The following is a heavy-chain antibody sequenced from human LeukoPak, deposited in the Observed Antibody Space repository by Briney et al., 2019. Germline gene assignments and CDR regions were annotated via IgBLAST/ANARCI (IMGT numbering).Heavy chain of an antibody. CDR3: ARSRYYYDSSEDWFDP. Sequence: SETLSLTCTVSGDSITNYYWSWIRQPPGKGLEWIGYISYSGDTNYNPSLKSRVTISVDTSKNQFSLKLSSVTAADTAVYYCARSRYYYDSSEDWFDPWGQGTLVTVSS. J-gene: IGHJ5*02. CDR1: GDSITNYY. CDR2: ISYSGDT. V-gene: IGHV4-59*08. D-gene: IGHD3-22*01.